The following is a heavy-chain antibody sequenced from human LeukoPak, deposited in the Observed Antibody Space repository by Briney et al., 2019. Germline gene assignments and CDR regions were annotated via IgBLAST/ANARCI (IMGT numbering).Heavy chain of an antibody. V-gene: IGHV4-38-2*01. Sequence: SETLSLTCAVSGYSISSGYYWGWIRQTPGKGLEWIVSIHHSGSTYYNPSLKSRVTILVDTSKNLFSLKLSSVTAADTAVYYCARHLVYNWFDPWGQGTLVTVSS. CDR1: GYSISSGYY. D-gene: IGHD5/OR15-5a*01. CDR3: ARHLVYNWFDP. J-gene: IGHJ5*02. CDR2: IHHSGST.